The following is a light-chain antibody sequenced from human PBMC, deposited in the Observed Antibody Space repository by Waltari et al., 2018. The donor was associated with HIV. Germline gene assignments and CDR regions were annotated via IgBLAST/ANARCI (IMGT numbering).Light chain of an antibody. CDR1: SGGIASNY. V-gene: IGLV6-57*01. CDR3: QSYDSSNHVV. CDR2: EHN. J-gene: IGLJ2*01. Sequence: NFMLTQTHSVSESPGKTVTISCTRSSGGIASNYVQWYQQRPGSSPTTVIYEHNQRPSGVPDRFSCSIDSSSNSASLTTSGLKTEDEADYYCQSYDSSNHVVFGGGTKVTVL.